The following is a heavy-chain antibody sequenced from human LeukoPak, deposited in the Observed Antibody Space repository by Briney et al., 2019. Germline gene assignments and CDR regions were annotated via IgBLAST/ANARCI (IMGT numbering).Heavy chain of an antibody. CDR1: GYTFTSYG. J-gene: IGHJ3*02. CDR2: ISAYNGNT. D-gene: IGHD2-21*01. V-gene: IGHV1-18*01. CDR3: ARDPSAYCGGDCYYDAFDI. Sequence: ASVKVSCKASGYTFTSYGINWVRQAPGQGLEWMGWISAYNGNTNYAQKLQGRVTMTTDTSTSTAYMELRSLRSDDTAVYYCARDPSAYCGGDCYYDAFDIWGQGTMVTVSS.